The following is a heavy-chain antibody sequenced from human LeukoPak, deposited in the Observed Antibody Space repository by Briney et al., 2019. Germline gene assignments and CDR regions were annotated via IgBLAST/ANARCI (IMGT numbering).Heavy chain of an antibody. V-gene: IGHV3-7*01. Sequence: VGSPRISCAASGFSFSSYWRSWVRQAPGPGLPRVANIKQDGSEKYYVDSVKGRFTISRDNAKNSLYLQMNSLRAEDTAAYYCASGYYDFWSGYSHSYYFDYWGQGTLVTVSP. CDR1: GFSFSSYW. CDR3: ASGYYDFWSGYSHSYYFDY. D-gene: IGHD3-3*01. J-gene: IGHJ4*02. CDR2: IKQDGSEK.